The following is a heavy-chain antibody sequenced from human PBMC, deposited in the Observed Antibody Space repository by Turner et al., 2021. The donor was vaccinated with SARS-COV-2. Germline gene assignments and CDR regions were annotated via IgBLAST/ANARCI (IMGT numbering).Heavy chain of an antibody. J-gene: IGHJ3*02. Sequence: VQLVAAGGCLIQPGGSLRLPCAASGFTVSCYYMSWFRQAAGERLEWGSVTYSGGSTYYADSVQGRFTITRDNSKNTLYLQMNSLRAEDTAVHYCARGYSSGWYQSGAFDIWGQGTMVTVSS. CDR3: ARGYSSGWYQSGAFDI. D-gene: IGHD6-19*01. V-gene: IGHV3-53*01. CDR1: GFTVSCYY. CDR2: TYSGGST.